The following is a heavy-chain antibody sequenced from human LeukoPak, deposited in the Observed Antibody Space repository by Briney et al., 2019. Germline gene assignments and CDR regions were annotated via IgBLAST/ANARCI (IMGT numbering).Heavy chain of an antibody. CDR2: IRSKAYGGTT. Sequence: GGSLRLSCTASGFTFGDYAMSWFRQAPGKGLEWVGFIRSKAYGGTTEYAASVKGRFTISRDDSKSIAYLQMNSLKTEDTAVYYCTRATVVTPQDAFDIWGPGTMVTVSS. CDR1: GFTFGDYA. D-gene: IGHD4-23*01. J-gene: IGHJ3*02. CDR3: TRATVVTPQDAFDI. V-gene: IGHV3-49*03.